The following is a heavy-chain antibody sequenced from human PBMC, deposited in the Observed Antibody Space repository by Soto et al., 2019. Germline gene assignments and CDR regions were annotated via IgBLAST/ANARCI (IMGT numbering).Heavy chain of an antibody. D-gene: IGHD3-22*01. CDR2: INPNSGGT. J-gene: IGHJ4*02. Sequence: ASVKVSCKASGYTFTGYYMHWVRQAPGQGLEWMGWINPNSGGTNYAQKFQGWVTMTRDTSISTAYMELSRLRSDDTAVYYCARDPTYYYDSSGYPTYYFDYWGQGTLVTVSS. V-gene: IGHV1-2*04. CDR1: GYTFTGYY. CDR3: ARDPTYYYDSSGYPTYYFDY.